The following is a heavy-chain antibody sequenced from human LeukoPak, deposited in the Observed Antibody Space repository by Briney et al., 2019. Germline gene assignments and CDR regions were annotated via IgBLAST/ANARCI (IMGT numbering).Heavy chain of an antibody. CDR3: ARGQFHGSGSYPTYYYYYYGMDV. CDR2: INHSGST. CDR1: GGSFSGYY. V-gene: IGHV4-34*01. J-gene: IGHJ6*02. D-gene: IGHD3-10*01. Sequence: SETLSLTCAVYGGSFSGYYWSWIRQPPGKGLEWIGEINHSGSTNYNPSLKSRVTISVDTSKNQFSLKLSSVSAADTAVYYCARGQFHGSGSYPTYYYYYYGMDVWGQGTTVTVSS.